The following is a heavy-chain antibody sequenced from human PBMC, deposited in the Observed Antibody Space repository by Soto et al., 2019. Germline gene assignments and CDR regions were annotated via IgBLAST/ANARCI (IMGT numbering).Heavy chain of an antibody. V-gene: IGHV3-48*03. CDR2: ISSSGSTI. Sequence: GGSLRLSCAASGFTFSSYEMNWVRQAPGKGLEWVSYISSSGSTIYYADSVKGRFTISRDNAKNSLYLQMNSLRAEDTAVYYCARVYRNDYYYGMDVWGQGTTVTVSS. J-gene: IGHJ6*02. CDR1: GFTFSSYE. D-gene: IGHD1-26*01. CDR3: ARVYRNDYYYGMDV.